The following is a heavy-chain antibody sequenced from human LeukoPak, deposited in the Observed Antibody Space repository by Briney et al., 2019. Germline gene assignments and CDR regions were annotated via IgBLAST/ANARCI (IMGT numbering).Heavy chain of an antibody. D-gene: IGHD1-14*01. J-gene: IGHJ6*03. CDR1: GFTFSSYG. V-gene: IGHV3-33*06. Sequence: GRSLRLSCAASGFTFSSYGMHWVRQAPGKGLEWVALIWYDGSNKYYADSVKGRFTISRDNSKNTLYLQMNSLRAEDTAVYYCAKGTGHYYYYMDVRGKGTTVTVSS. CDR3: AKGTGHYYYYMDV. CDR2: IWYDGSNK.